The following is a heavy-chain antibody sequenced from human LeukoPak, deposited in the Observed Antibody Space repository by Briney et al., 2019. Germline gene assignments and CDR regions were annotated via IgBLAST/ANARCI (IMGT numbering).Heavy chain of an antibody. D-gene: IGHD2-2*01. CDR3: ARGSSTSVPSPLWY. CDR2: ISSSSTI. Sequence: GGSLRLSCAASGFTFSSYSMNWVRQAPGKGLEWVSYISSSSTIYYADSVKGRFTISRDNAKNSLYLQMNSLRAEDTAVYYCARGSSTSVPSPLWYWGQGTLVTVSS. V-gene: IGHV3-48*01. CDR1: GFTFSSYS. J-gene: IGHJ4*02.